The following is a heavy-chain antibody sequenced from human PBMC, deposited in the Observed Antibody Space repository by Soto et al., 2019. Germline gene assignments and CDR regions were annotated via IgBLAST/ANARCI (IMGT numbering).Heavy chain of an antibody. V-gene: IGHV3-30-3*01. J-gene: IGHJ4*02. CDR3: ARDEGYGDYGEGY. Sequence: QVQLVESGGGVVQPGRSLRLSCAASGFTFSSYAMHWVRQAPGKGLEWVAVISYDGSNKYYADSVKGRFTISRDNSKNTLYLQMNSLRAEDTAVYYCARDEGYGDYGEGYWGQGTLVTVSS. D-gene: IGHD4-17*01. CDR1: GFTFSSYA. CDR2: ISYDGSNK.